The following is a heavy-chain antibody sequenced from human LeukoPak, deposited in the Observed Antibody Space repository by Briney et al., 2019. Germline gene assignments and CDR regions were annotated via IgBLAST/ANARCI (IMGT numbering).Heavy chain of an antibody. V-gene: IGHV4-59*01. CDR1: GGSISSYY. J-gene: IGHJ4*02. CDR3: AGGYSGHEGLY. Sequence: SETLSLTRTVSGGSISSYYWSWIRQPPGKGLEWIGYIYYSGSTNYNPSLKSRVTISVDTSKNQFSLKLSSVTAADTAVYYCAGGYSGHEGLYWGQGTLVTVSS. CDR2: IYYSGST. D-gene: IGHD5-12*01.